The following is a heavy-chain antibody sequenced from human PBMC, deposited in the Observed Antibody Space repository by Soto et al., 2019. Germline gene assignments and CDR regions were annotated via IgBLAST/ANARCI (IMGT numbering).Heavy chain of an antibody. CDR2: IYWDDSK. CDR1: GFSLPTDRVG. V-gene: IGHV2-5*02. J-gene: IGHJ4*02. CDR3: AHACGGRSLD. Sequence: QITLKESGPTLVKPTQTLTLTCTFSGFSLPTDRVGVGWIRPPPGKALEWLAGIYWDDSKPYRPSLKSRLTITRDTTKTHVALTMTDMDPVNTATYYCAHACGGRSLDWGQGTLVTVSS. D-gene: IGHD2-21*01.